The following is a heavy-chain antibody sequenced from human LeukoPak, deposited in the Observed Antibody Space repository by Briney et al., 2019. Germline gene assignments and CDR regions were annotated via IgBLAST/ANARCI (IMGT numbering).Heavy chain of an antibody. CDR2: IYHSGST. CDR1: GGSISSGYY. V-gene: IGHV4-38-2*02. D-gene: IGHD2-2*01. Sequence: PSETLSLTCTVSGGSISSGYYWGWIRQPPGKGLEWIGSIYHSGSTYYNPSLKSRVTISVDTSKNQFSLKLSSVTAADTAVYYCARDPVVVPAANDAFDIWGQGTMVTVSS. J-gene: IGHJ3*02. CDR3: ARDPVVVPAANDAFDI.